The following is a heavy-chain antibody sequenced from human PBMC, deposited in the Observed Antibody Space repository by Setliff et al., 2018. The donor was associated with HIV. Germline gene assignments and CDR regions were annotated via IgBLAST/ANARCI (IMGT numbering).Heavy chain of an antibody. CDR3: ARGDSFVYSYVYPDY. J-gene: IGHJ4*02. CDR2: ITSNLNYR. V-gene: IGHV3-21*01. Sequence: GGSLRLSCVASGFSFSRYTMMWVRQAPGKGLEWVSSITSNLNYRYADSVKGRFTISRDNTKNSLYLQMNSLRAEDKAVYYCARGDSFVYSYVYPDYWGQGTLVTVSS. CDR1: GFSFSRYT. D-gene: IGHD3-22*01.